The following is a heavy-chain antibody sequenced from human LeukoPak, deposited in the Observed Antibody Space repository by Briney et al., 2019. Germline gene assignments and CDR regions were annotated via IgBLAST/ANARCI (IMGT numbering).Heavy chain of an antibody. CDR3: AREKYFRIGRFDRAYLDD. Sequence: ASLKLSCKASASTFTTYAIHWVRQAPGQGLEWMGWISTGNGNTRYSRSFQDRFTISSDTSASTVYMELRALRSEDMGVYYCAREKYFRIGRFDRAYLDDWGQGTLVAVSS. V-gene: IGHV1-3*03. CDR2: ISTGNGNT. J-gene: IGHJ4*02. D-gene: IGHD3-16*01. CDR1: ASTFTTYA.